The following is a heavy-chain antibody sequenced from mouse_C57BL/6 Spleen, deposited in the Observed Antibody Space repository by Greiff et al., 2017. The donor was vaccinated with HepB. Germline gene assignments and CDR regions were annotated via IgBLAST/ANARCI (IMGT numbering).Heavy chain of an antibody. Sequence: EVQLVESGPGLVKPSQSLSLTCSVTGYSITSGYYWNWIRQFPGNKLEWMGYISYDGSNNYNPSLKNRISITRDTSKNQFFLKLNSVTTEDTATYYCARFTTVVEYYFDYWGQGTTLTVSS. CDR3: ARFTTVVEYYFDY. D-gene: IGHD1-1*01. V-gene: IGHV3-6*01. CDR2: ISYDGSN. CDR1: GYSITSGYY. J-gene: IGHJ2*01.